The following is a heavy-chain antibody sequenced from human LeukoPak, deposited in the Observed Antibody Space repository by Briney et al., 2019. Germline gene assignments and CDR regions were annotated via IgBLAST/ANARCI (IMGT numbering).Heavy chain of an antibody. CDR3: ARQEVLYGSGSYPIDY. CDR1: GGSISSYY. J-gene: IGHJ4*02. CDR2: IHYSGST. V-gene: IGHV4-59*08. Sequence: PSETLSLTCTVSGGSISSYYWSWIRQPPGKGLEWIGYIHYSGSTNYNPSLKSRVTISVDTSKNQFSLKLSSVTAADTAVYYCARQEVLYGSGSYPIDYWGQGTLVTVPS. D-gene: IGHD3-10*01.